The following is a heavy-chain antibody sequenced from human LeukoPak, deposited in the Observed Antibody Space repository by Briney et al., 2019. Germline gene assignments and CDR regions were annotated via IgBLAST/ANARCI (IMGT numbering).Heavy chain of an antibody. CDR2: ISSSSYI. Sequence: AGGSLRLSCAASGFIFSSYGMNWVRQAPGKGLEWVSSISSSSYIYYADSVKGRFTISRDNAKNSLYMQMNSLRAEHTAVYCCARGLDYYGSGSYYKAFDYWGQGTLVTVSS. CDR3: ARGLDYYGSGSYYKAFDY. CDR1: GFIFSSYG. D-gene: IGHD3-10*01. J-gene: IGHJ4*02. V-gene: IGHV3-21*01.